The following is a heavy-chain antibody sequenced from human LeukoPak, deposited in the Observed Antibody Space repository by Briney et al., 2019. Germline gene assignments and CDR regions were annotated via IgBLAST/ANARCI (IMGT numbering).Heavy chain of an antibody. J-gene: IGHJ6*03. CDR2: IWSDGSNK. CDR3: VKGERKHYFHYVDV. CDR1: GFTFSSFV. V-gene: IGHV3-33*06. D-gene: IGHD5-24*01. Sequence: GGSLRLSCEASGFTFSSFVMHWARQAPGKGLEWVAVIWSDGSNKYYADSVKGRFTISRDNSNNTLFLQVGSLRADDTGVYYCVKGERKHYFHYVDVWGKGTSVTVS.